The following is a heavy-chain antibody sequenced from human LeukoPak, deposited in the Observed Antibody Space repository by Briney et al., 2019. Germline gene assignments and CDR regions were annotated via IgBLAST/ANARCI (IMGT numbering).Heavy chain of an antibody. CDR1: GGSISSYY. Sequence: SETLSLTCTVSGGSISSYYWSWIRQPPGKGLEWIGYIYYSGSTNYNPSLKSRVTISVDTSKNQFSLKLSSLTAADTAVYYCARVVGATLDYWGQGTLVTVSS. D-gene: IGHD1-26*01. V-gene: IGHV4-59*01. CDR3: ARVVGATLDY. J-gene: IGHJ4*02. CDR2: IYYSGST.